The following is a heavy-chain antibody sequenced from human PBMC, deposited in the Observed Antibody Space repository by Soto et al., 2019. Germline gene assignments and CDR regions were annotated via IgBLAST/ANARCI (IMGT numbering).Heavy chain of an antibody. V-gene: IGHV1-46*01. CDR1: GYTFTSYY. CDR2: INPSGGST. CDR3: ARVRPGTRSLDF. Sequence: GASVKVSCKASGYTFTSYYMHWVRQAPGQGLEWMGIINPSGGSTSYAQKFQGRVTMTRDTSTSTVYMELSSLRSEDAAVYYCARVRPGTRSLDFSGQAPLVTVSS. J-gene: IGHJ4*02. D-gene: IGHD1-7*01.